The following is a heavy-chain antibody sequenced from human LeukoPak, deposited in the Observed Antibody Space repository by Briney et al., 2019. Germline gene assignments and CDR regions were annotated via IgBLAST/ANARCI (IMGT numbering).Heavy chain of an antibody. CDR3: ARTAYSSSWYRY. D-gene: IGHD6-13*01. CDR1: GGSFSGYY. J-gene: IGHJ4*02. CDR2: INHSGST. V-gene: IGHV4-34*01. Sequence: PSETLSLTCAVYGGSFSGYYWSWIRQPPGKGLEWIGEINHSGSTNYNPSLKSRATISVDTSKNQFSLKLSSVTAADTAVYYCARTAYSSSWYRYWGQGTLVTVSS.